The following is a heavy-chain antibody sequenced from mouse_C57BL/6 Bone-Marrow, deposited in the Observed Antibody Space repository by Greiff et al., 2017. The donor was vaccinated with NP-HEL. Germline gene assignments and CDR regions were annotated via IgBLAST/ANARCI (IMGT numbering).Heavy chain of an antibody. Sequence: QVQLQQPGAELVKPGASVKLSCKASGYTFTSYWMQWVKQRPGQGLEWIGEIDPSGSYTNYNQKFKGKATLTVDTSSSTAYMQLSSLTSEDSAVYYCARYYGSTLFAYWGQGTLVTVSA. J-gene: IGHJ3*01. CDR2: IDPSGSYT. CDR1: GYTFTSYW. V-gene: IGHV1-50*01. D-gene: IGHD1-1*01. CDR3: ARYYGSTLFAY.